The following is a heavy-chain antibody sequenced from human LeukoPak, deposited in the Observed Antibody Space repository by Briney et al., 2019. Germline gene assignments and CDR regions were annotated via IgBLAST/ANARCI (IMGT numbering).Heavy chain of an antibody. CDR1: GGSFSGYY. J-gene: IGHJ5*02. CDR2: INHSGST. Sequence: SETVSLTCAVYGGSFSGYYWSWIRQPPGKGLEWIGEINHSGSTNYNPSLKSRVTISVDTSKTQFSLKLSSVTAADTAVYYCATAEFTSWFDPWGQGTLVTVSS. D-gene: IGHD3-10*01. V-gene: IGHV4-34*01. CDR3: ATAEFTSWFDP.